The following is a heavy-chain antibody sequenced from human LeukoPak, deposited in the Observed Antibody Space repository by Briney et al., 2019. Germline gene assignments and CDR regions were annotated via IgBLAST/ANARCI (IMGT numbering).Heavy chain of an antibody. V-gene: IGHV4-39*07. CDR2: IYYSGST. J-gene: IGHJ4*02. D-gene: IGHD6-19*01. Sequence: PSETLSLTCTVSGGSISSSSYYWGWIRQPPGKGLEWIGSIYYSGSTYYNPSLKSRVTISVDTSKNQFSLKLSSVTAADTAVYYCAGCSGWYLFPFSQFDYWGQGTLVTVSS. CDR3: AGCSGWYLFPFSQFDY. CDR1: GGSISSSSYY.